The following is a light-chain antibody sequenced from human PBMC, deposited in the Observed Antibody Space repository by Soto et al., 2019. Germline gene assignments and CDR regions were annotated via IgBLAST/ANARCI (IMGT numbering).Light chain of an antibody. CDR2: DAS. V-gene: IGKV1-33*01. J-gene: IGKJ5*01. CDR3: QQYDNLPIT. Sequence: DIQMTQSPSSLSASVGDRVTITCQASQDITNYLNWYQQKPGKAPTLLIYDASNLGTGVPSRFSGSGSGTDFTFTISSLQPEDIATYYCQQYDNLPITFGQGTRLEIK. CDR1: QDITNY.